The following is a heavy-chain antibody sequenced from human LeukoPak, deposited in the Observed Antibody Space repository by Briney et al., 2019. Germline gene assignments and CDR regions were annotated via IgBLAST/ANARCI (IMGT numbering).Heavy chain of an antibody. J-gene: IGHJ4*02. CDR1: GGSISGYY. CDR2: ISFTGNT. CDR3: ARSPPGWYYDNSGQYYFDT. D-gene: IGHD3-22*01. Sequence: SETLSLTCTVSGGSISGYYWSWIRQSPGNRLEWIAYISFTGNTNYNPSLKSRVTISLDTSKTHFSLTLSSLTAADTAVYYCARSPPGWYYDNSGQYYFDTWGQGALVTVSS. V-gene: IGHV4-59*08.